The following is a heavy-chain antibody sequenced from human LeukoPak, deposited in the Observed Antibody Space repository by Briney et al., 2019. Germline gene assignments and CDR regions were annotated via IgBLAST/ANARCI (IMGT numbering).Heavy chain of an antibody. CDR2: IYYSGST. J-gene: IGHJ4*02. D-gene: IGHD3-10*01. CDR1: GGSVSSGSYY. Sequence: SETLSLTCTVSGGSVSSGSYYWSWIRQPPGKGLEWIGYIYYSGSTNYNPSLKSRVTISVDTSKNQFSLKLSSVTAADTAVYYCARGRGSGSYYDWGQGTLVTVSS. CDR3: ARGRGSGSYYD. V-gene: IGHV4-61*01.